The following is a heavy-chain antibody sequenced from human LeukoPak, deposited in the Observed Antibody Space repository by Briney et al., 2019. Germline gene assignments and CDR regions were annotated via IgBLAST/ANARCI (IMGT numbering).Heavy chain of an antibody. D-gene: IGHD6-6*01. CDR1: GFTFSSYS. V-gene: IGHV3-48*04. Sequence: GGSLRLSCAASGFTFSSYSMNWVRQAPGKGLEWVSYISSSSSTIYYADSVKGGFTISRDNAKNSLYLQMNSLRAEDTAVYYCARELIAARPSIDYWGQGTLVTVSS. CDR3: ARELIAARPSIDY. CDR2: ISSSSSTI. J-gene: IGHJ4*02.